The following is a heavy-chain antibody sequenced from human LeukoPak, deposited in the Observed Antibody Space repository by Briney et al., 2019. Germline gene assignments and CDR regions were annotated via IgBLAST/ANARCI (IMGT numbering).Heavy chain of an antibody. J-gene: IGHJ4*02. CDR2: ISSSGSV. Sequence: SETLSLTCSVSRGSISGSIRSYYWSWLRQPPGKGLEWIGYISSSGSVNDNPSLRSRVTISVDTSKNQFFLNLSSVSAADTAVYYCARIPLGYSGAYYFDYWGQGTLVTVSP. CDR3: ARIPLGYSGAYYFDY. CDR1: RGSISGSIRSYY. V-gene: IGHV4-4*09. D-gene: IGHD5-12*01.